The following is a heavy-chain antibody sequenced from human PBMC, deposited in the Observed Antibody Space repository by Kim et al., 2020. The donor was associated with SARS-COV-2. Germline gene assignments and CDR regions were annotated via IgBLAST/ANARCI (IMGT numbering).Heavy chain of an antibody. Sequence: ADSGRGRFTISRDNNKNSLFLQMNSLRSEDTALYYCAKEMFGTKWVSFDSWGQGTQVTVFS. CDR3: AKEMFGTKWVSFDS. J-gene: IGHJ4*02. D-gene: IGHD1-26*01. V-gene: IGHV3-43*01.